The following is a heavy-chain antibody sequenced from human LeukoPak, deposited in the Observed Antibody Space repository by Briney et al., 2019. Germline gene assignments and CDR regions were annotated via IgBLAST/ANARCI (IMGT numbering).Heavy chain of an antibody. D-gene: IGHD6-13*01. Sequence: AASVKVSCTASGYTFTAFYMHWVRQAPGQGLEWMGRINPNSGGTKYAQKFQGRVTMTTDTSINTAYLELSRLRSDDTAVYYCARGYSSSWLDYWGQGTLVTVSS. CDR1: GYTFTAFY. J-gene: IGHJ4*02. V-gene: IGHV1-2*06. CDR2: INPNSGGT. CDR3: ARGYSSSWLDY.